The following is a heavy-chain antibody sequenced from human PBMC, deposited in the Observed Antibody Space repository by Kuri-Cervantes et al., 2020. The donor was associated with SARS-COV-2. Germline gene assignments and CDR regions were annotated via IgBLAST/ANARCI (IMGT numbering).Heavy chain of an antibody. D-gene: IGHD5-18*01. CDR2: IYSGGST. Sequence: GGSLRLSCAASGFTVSSNYMSWVRQAPGKGLEWVSVIYSGGSTYYADSVKGRFTISRDNSKNTLYLQTNSLRAEDTAVYYCARGRVYSYGFGYGMDVWGQGTTVTVSS. CDR1: GFTVSSNY. V-gene: IGHV3-53*01. CDR3: ARGRVYSYGFGYGMDV. J-gene: IGHJ6*02.